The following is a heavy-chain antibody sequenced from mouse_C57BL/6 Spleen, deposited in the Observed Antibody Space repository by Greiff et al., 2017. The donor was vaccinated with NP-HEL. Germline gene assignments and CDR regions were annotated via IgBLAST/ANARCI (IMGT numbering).Heavy chain of an antibody. CDR2: IWRGGST. J-gene: IGHJ2*01. CDR3: AKNQKNSAYSFDY. Sequence: QVQLQQSGPGLVQPSQSLSITCTVSGFSLTSYGVHWVRQSPGKGLEWLGVIWRGGSTDYNAAFMSRLSITKDNSKSQVFFKMNSLQADDTAIYYCAKNQKNSAYSFDYWGQGTTLTVSS. CDR1: GFSLTSYG. V-gene: IGHV2-5*01.